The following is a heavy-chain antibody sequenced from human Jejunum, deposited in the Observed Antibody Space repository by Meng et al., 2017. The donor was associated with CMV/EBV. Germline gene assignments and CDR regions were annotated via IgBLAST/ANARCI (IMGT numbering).Heavy chain of an antibody. CDR2: IDYTGTT. J-gene: IGHJ4*02. V-gene: IGHV4-39*07. CDR1: GDSLSNSRHF. D-gene: IGHD6-19*01. Sequence: QVQLQESGPGLVKPWEPLSLTCTVSGDSLSNSRHFWGWIRQPPGKGLEWIANIDYTGTTYYNPSLKSRVTISRDTSKNQFSLKLNSVTAADTAVYYCARVPPSGNYRFDYWGQGTLVTVSS. CDR3: ARVPPSGNYRFDY.